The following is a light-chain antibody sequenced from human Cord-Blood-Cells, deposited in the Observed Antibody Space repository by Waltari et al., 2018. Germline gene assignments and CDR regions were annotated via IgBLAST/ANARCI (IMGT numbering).Light chain of an antibody. J-gene: IGKJ1*01. CDR1: QSISSY. V-gene: IGKV1-39*01. Sequence: DIQMTQSPSSLSASVGDRVTITCRASQSISSYLNWYQQKPGKAPKLLIYAASSLQSGVPSRFSGSGSGTDFTLTISGLQPEDVATYYCQQSYSTWTFGQGTKVGI. CDR2: AAS. CDR3: QQSYSTWT.